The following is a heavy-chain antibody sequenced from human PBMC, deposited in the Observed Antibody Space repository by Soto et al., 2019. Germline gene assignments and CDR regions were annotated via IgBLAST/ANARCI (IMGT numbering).Heavy chain of an antibody. J-gene: IGHJ4*02. CDR3: ASRGTTTDCSGGSCYARGFDY. CDR2: IKQEGREK. Sequence: GGSLRLSCASSGFNFSSFWMSWVRQAPGKGLEWVASIKQEGREKWYGDSVKGRFTISRDNARNSLYLQMNSLRAADTAVYYCASRGTTTDCSGGSCYARGFDYWGQGTLVTVSS. D-gene: IGHD2-15*01. V-gene: IGHV3-7*03. CDR1: GFNFSSFW.